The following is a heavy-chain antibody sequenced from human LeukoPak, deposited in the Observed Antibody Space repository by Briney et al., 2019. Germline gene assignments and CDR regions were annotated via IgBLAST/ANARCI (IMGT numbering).Heavy chain of an antibody. Sequence: GGSLRLSCAASGFTFSSYWMSWVRQAPGKGLEWVANIKQDGSEKYYVDSVKGRFTISRDNARNSLYLQMDSLRVEDTAFYYCARDLAFSRLDYWGQGVLVTVSS. CDR1: GFTFSSYW. D-gene: IGHD2/OR15-2a*01. J-gene: IGHJ4*02. V-gene: IGHV3-7*01. CDR2: IKQDGSEK. CDR3: ARDLAFSRLDY.